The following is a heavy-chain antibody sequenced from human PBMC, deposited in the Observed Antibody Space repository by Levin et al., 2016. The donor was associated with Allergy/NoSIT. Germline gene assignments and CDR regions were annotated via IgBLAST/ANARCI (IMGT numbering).Heavy chain of an antibody. Sequence: WIRQPPGKGLEWIGYIYYSGSTNYNPSLKSRVTMSVDTSKNQFSLKLNSVTAADTAIYYCARSLDGYNYNYFDSWGQGTLVTVSS. D-gene: IGHD5-24*01. J-gene: IGHJ4*02. CDR2: IYYSGST. CDR3: ARSLDGYNYNYFDS. V-gene: IGHV4-59*01.